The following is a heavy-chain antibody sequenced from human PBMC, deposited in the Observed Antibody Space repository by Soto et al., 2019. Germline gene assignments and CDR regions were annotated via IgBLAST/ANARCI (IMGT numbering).Heavy chain of an antibody. V-gene: IGHV4-30-4*01. D-gene: IGHD3-16*01. CDR2: IYYSGST. J-gene: IGHJ5*01. CDR1: GGSISSGDYY. Sequence: SETLSLTCTVSGGSISSGDYYWSWIRQPPGKGLEWIGYIYYSGSTFYNPSLKNRVTISLDTSKIQFSLKLSSVTAADTAVYYCVREGGKNWFDPWGQGTLVTVSS. CDR3: VREGGKNWFDP.